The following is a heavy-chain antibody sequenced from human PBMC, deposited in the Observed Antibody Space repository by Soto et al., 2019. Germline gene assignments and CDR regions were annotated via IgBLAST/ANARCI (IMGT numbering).Heavy chain of an antibody. CDR2: ISSSSSYI. D-gene: IGHD3-10*01. J-gene: IGHJ3*02. Sequence: EVQLVESGGGLVKPGGSLRLSCAASGFTFSSYSMNWVRQAPGKGLEWVSSISSSSSYIYYEDSVKGRFTISRDNAKNSLELQINSLRAEDTSVYYCARDLTGVLWFEELDDYDGFDIWGQGTMVTVSS. CDR3: ARDLTGVLWFEELDDYDGFDI. CDR1: GFTFSSYS. V-gene: IGHV3-21*01.